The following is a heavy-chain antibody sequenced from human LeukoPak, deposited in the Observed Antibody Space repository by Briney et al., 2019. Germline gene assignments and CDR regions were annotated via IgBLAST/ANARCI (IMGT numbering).Heavy chain of an antibody. Sequence: PGRSLRLSCAASGFTFSSYGMHWVRQAPGKGLEWVAVISYDGSNKYYADSVKGRFTISRDNSKNTLYLQMNSLRAEDTAVYYCARGGGCSSTSCYLPFDYWGQGALVTVSS. V-gene: IGHV3-30*03. CDR3: ARGGGCSSTSCYLPFDY. J-gene: IGHJ4*02. CDR1: GFTFSSYG. D-gene: IGHD2-2*01. CDR2: ISYDGSNK.